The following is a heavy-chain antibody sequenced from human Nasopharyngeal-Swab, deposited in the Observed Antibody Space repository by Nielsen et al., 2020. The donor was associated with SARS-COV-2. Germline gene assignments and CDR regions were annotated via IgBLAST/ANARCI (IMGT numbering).Heavy chain of an antibody. V-gene: IGHV1-3*01. Sequence: ASVKVSCKASGYPLINQAMHWVRQAPGQRLEWMGWINAGNGNTKYSQKFQGRVTITRDTSASTAYMELSSLRSEDTAVYYCARGPLWGSSRAWGQGTLVTVSS. CDR3: ARGPLWGSSRA. CDR2: INAGNGNT. CDR1: GYPLINQA. D-gene: IGHD7-27*01. J-gene: IGHJ5*02.